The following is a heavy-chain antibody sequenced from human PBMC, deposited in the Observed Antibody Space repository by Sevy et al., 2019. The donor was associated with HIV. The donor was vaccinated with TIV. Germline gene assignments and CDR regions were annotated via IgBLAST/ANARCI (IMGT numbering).Heavy chain of an antibody. D-gene: IGHD3-10*01. Sequence: GGSLRLSCAASGFTFSGYSLNWVRQAPGKGLEWISYISPGSNTIYYGDSVKGRFIISRDDAKNSLYLHMNSLRDDDTAVYYCARGWSGAFDFWGQGTLVTVSS. CDR3: ARGWSGAFDF. V-gene: IGHV3-48*02. CDR2: ISPGSNTI. CDR1: GFTFSGYS. J-gene: IGHJ4*02.